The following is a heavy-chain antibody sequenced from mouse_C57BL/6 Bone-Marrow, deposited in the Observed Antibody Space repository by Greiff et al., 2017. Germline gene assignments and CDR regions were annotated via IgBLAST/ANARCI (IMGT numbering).Heavy chain of an antibody. Sequence: QVQLQQPGAELVKPGASVKLSCKASGYTFTSYWMQWVKQRPGQGLEWIGEIDPSDSYTNYNQKFKGKATLTVDTAASTAYMQLSSLTSEDSAVYYCAIALYYFGYFDVWGTGTTVTVSS. D-gene: IGHD1-1*01. J-gene: IGHJ1*03. CDR3: AIALYYFGYFDV. CDR1: GYTFTSYW. CDR2: IDPSDSYT. V-gene: IGHV1-50*01.